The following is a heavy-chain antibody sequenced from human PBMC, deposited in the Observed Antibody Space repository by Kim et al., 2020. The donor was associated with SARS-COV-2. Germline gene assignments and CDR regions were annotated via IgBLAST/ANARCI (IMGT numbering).Heavy chain of an antibody. CDR1: GFTFSDYY. D-gene: IGHD3-9*01. CDR2: ISSSSSYT. Sequence: GGSLRLSCAASGFTFSDYYMSWIRQAPGKGLEWVSYISSSSSYTNYADSVKGRFTISRDNAKNSLYLQMNSLRAEDTAVYYCARDSDYDILTGYYEGFAFDICGQGTMVTVSS. V-gene: IGHV3-11*06. J-gene: IGHJ3*02. CDR3: ARDSDYDILTGYYEGFAFDI.